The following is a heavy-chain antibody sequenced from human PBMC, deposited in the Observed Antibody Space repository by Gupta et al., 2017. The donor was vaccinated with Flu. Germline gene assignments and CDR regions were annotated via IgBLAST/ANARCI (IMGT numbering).Heavy chain of an antibody. CDR3: ASLRGSSGWPNYFDS. CDR2: VHYRGST. J-gene: IGHJ4*02. D-gene: IGHD6-19*01. V-gene: IGHV4-59*08. CDR1: DDAISDYY. Sequence: QVQLQESGPGLVKPSETLSLTCTVSDDAISDYYWSWIRQPPGKGLEWVGYVHYRGSTNYNPSLKSRVTISVDTSKNQFSLKLRSVTAADTAVYYCASLRGSSGWPNYFDSWGQGTLVTVSS.